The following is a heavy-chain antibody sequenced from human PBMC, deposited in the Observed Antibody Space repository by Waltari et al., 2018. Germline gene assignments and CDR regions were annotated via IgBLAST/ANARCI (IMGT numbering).Heavy chain of an antibody. Sequence: QLQLQESGPRLVKPSETLSLTCSVSGDSINTDSYYWGWIRHSPGKSLGRIGSVHSTGNTYNNPALKIRLSISLDASKHQFSLNLTSVTTADTATYGCARRWGGRLGPNKDRPPFDHWGRGTLVTVSS. CDR2: VHSTGNT. CDR3: ARRWGGRLGPNKDRPPFDH. J-gene: IGHJ4*02. V-gene: IGHV4-39*01. D-gene: IGHD3-16*01. CDR1: GDSINTDSYY.